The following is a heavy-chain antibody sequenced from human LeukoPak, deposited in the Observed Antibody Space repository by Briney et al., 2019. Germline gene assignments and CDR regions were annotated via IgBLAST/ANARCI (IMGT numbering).Heavy chain of an antibody. Sequence: GGSLRLSCAVSGFTFSSYSMSWVRQAPGKGLEWVSSISSSGTYKYYADSVKGRFTISRDNAKNSLYLQMNSLRAEDTAVYYCAKDYYGSGATPEAWGQGTLVTVSS. D-gene: IGHD3-10*01. CDR1: GFTFSSYS. CDR3: AKDYYGSGATPEA. J-gene: IGHJ5*02. CDR2: ISSSGTYK. V-gene: IGHV3-21*01.